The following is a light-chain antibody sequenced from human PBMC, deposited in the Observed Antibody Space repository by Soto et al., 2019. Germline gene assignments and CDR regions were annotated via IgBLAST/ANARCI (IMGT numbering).Light chain of an antibody. J-gene: IGLJ1*01. CDR1: STDVGGYNY. V-gene: IGLV2-14*01. CDR2: GVS. Sequence: QSVLTQPASVSGSPGQSITISCTGTSTDVGGYNYVSWYQQHPGKAPKLMIYGVSNRPSGISDRFSGSKPGNTASLTISGLQAEDEAEYYCSSYTTTNTLEVFGTGTKVTVL. CDR3: SSYTTTNTLEV.